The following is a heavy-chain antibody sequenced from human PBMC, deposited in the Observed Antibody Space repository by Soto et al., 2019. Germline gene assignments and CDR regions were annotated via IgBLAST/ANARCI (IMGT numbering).Heavy chain of an antibody. Sequence: SETLSLTCAVSGDSISRGGYSWSWIRQAPGKGLEWIGYIYHSGSTYYNPSLKSRVTISVDRSKNQFSLKLSSVTAADTAVYYCARGGIAAAGTEWFDPWGQGTLVTVSS. J-gene: IGHJ5*02. CDR3: ARGGIAAAGTEWFDP. V-gene: IGHV4-30-2*01. CDR2: IYHSGST. CDR1: GDSISRGGYS. D-gene: IGHD6-13*01.